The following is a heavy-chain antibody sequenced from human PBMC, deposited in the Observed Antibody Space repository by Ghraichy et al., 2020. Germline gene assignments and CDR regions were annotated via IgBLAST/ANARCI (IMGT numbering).Heavy chain of an antibody. CDR2: ISGSGGST. CDR1: GFTFSSYA. Sequence: GGSLRLSCAASGFTFSSYAMSWVRQAPGKGLEWVSAISGSGGSTYYADSVKGRFTISRDNSKNTLYLQMNSLRAEDTAVYYCAKDLHSSSWYDWFDPWGQGTLVTVSS. V-gene: IGHV3-23*01. J-gene: IGHJ5*02. D-gene: IGHD6-13*01. CDR3: AKDLHSSSWYDWFDP.